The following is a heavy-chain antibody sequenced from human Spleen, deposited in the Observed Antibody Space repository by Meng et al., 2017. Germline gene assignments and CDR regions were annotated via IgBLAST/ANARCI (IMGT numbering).Heavy chain of an antibody. CDR2: ISSSSSYI. CDR3: ARDPKELRAVAAAYYFDY. D-gene: IGHD6-19*01. CDR1: GFTFSSYS. V-gene: IGHV3-21*01. J-gene: IGHJ4*02. Sequence: GESLKISCAASGFTFSSYSMNWVRQAPGKGLEWVSSISSSSSYIYYADSVKGRFTISRDNAKNSQYLQMKSLRAEDTAVYYCARDPKELRAVAAAYYFDYWGQGALVTVSS.